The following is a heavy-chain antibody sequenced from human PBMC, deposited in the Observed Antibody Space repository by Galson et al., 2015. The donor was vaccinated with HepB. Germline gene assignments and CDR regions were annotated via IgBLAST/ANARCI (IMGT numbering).Heavy chain of an antibody. CDR2: INPDGSEK. J-gene: IGHJ6*02. CDR3: ARRISLVRGIITRPDYYYGMDV. Sequence: LRLSCAASDFTFSNYWMNWVRQAPGQGLEWVANINPDGSEKYYVASLKCRFTISRDNAKNSLYLQMDSLRAEDTAVYYCARRISLVRGIITRPDYYYGMDVWGQGTAVTVAS. CDR1: DFTFSNYW. D-gene: IGHD3-10*01. V-gene: IGHV3-7*03.